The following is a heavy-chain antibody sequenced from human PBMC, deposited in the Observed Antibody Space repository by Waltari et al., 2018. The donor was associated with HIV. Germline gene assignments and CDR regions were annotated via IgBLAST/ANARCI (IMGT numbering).Heavy chain of an antibody. CDR1: GGSISSYY. J-gene: IGHJ4*02. CDR2: IYYSGTT. CDR3: ARVSWGCTNGVCYRGVAVFDY. V-gene: IGHV4-59*01. D-gene: IGHD2-8*01. Sequence: QVQLQESGPGLVKPSETLSLTCTVSGGSISSYYWSWIRQPPGKGLEWIGYIYYSGTTNHNPPLKSRVTISVDTSKNQFSLKLSSVTAADTAVYYCARVSWGCTNGVCYRGVAVFDYWGQGTLVTVSS.